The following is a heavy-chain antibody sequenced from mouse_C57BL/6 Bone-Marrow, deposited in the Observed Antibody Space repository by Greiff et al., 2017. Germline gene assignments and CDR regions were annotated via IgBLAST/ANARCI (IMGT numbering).Heavy chain of an antibody. Sequence: QVQLKQSGAELVRPGTSVKMSRKASGYTFTNYWIGWAKQRPGHGLEWIGDIYPGGGYTNYNEKFKGKATLTADKSSSTAYMQFSSLTSEDSAIYYCARSGAGTWYFDVWGTGTTVTVSS. D-gene: IGHD4-1*01. CDR1: GYTFTNYW. CDR2: IYPGGGYT. J-gene: IGHJ1*03. V-gene: IGHV1-63*01. CDR3: ARSGAGTWYFDV.